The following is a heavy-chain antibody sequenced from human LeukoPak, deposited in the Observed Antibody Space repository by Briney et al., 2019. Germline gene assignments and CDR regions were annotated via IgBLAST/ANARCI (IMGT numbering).Heavy chain of an antibody. CDR1: GYTFTGYY. J-gene: IGHJ4*02. Sequence: GASVKVSCKASGYTFTGYYMHWVRQAPGQGLEWMGWINPNSGGTNYAQKFQGRVTMTRDTSVSTAYMELTSLTSDDTAVYYCARAIVILVDYWGQGTLVTVSS. CDR2: INPNSGGT. V-gene: IGHV1-2*02. CDR3: ARAIVILVDY. D-gene: IGHD3-16*02.